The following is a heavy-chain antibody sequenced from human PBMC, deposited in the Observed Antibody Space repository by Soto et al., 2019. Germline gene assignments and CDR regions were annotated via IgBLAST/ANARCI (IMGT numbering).Heavy chain of an antibody. CDR3: ARERYGDSQYFDY. CDR2: ISHDGRVT. CDR1: GFTFNSLS. D-gene: IGHD2-21*02. J-gene: IGHJ4*02. V-gene: IGHV3-30*04. Sequence: QVQLVESGGGMVQPGTSLRLSCAASGFTFNSLSLHWVRQRPDKGLEWVAVISHDGRVTFYADFVKGRFTVSRDNSKNSIYLQVDSLGAEDTAVYYGARERYGDSQYFDYWGQGTLVTVSS.